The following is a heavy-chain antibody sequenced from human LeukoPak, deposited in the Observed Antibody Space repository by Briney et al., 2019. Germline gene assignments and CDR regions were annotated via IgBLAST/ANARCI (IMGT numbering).Heavy chain of an antibody. CDR1: GFTFSSYA. V-gene: IGHV3-30*04. Sequence: GSLRLSCAASGFTFSSYAMHWVRQAPGKGLEWVAVISYDGSNKYYADSVKGRFTISRDNSKNTLYLQMNSLRAEDTAVYYCARGTPYYDFWSGYYFDYWGQGTLVTVSS. J-gene: IGHJ4*02. CDR3: ARGTPYYDFWSGYYFDY. CDR2: ISYDGSNK. D-gene: IGHD3-3*01.